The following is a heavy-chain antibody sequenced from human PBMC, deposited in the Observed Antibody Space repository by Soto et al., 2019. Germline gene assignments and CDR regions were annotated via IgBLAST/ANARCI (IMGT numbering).Heavy chain of an antibody. CDR2: INHSGST. CDR1: GGSFSGYY. V-gene: IGHV4-34*01. CDR3: ARGRIYSDY. J-gene: IGHJ4*02. D-gene: IGHD2-15*01. Sequence: SETLSLTCAVYGGSFSGYYWSWIRQPPGKGLEWIGEINHSGSTNYNPSLKSRVTISVDTSKNQFSLKLSSVTAADTAVYYCARGRIYSDYWGQGTLVTVSS.